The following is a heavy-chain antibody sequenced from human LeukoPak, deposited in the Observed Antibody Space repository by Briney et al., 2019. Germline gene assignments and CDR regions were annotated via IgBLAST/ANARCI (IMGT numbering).Heavy chain of an antibody. J-gene: IGHJ6*03. V-gene: IGHV1-2*02. D-gene: IGHD4-17*01. CDR1: GYTFTGYY. CDR3: ARDGPSLRTHYYYYMDV. CDR2: INPNSGGT. Sequence: ASVKVSCKASGYTFTGYYMHWVRQAPGQGLEWMGWINPNSGGTNYAQKFQGRVTMTRDTSISTAYMELSRLRSDDTAVYYCARDGPSLRTHYYYYMDVWGKGTTVTVSS.